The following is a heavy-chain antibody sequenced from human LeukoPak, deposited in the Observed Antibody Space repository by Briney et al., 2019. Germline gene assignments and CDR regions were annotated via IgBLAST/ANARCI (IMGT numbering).Heavy chain of an antibody. D-gene: IGHD2-15*01. V-gene: IGHV1-2*02. J-gene: IGHJ4*02. CDR1: GYTFTTYN. CDR2: STPNSGGT. Sequence: GASVKVSCKASGYTFTTYNRHWVRQAPGQGLEWMGWSTPNSGGTNYAQKFQGRVTMTRDTSISTAYMELSRLRSDDTAAYSRARGRGGGYFDFWGQETLVTVSS. CDR3: ARGRGGGYFDF.